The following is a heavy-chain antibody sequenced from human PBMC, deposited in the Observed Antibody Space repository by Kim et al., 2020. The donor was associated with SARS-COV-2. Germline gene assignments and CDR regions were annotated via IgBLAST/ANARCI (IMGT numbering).Heavy chain of an antibody. CDR1: GFTFSSYG. Sequence: GGSLRLSCAASGFTFSSYGMHWVRQAPGKGLEWVAVIWYDGSNKYYADSVKGRFTISRDNSKNTLYLQMNSLRAEDMAVYYCARDPGFTMVRGSLDVWGQGTTVTVSS. J-gene: IGHJ6*02. CDR2: IWYDGSNK. D-gene: IGHD3-10*01. V-gene: IGHV3-33*01. CDR3: ARDPGFTMVRGSLDV.